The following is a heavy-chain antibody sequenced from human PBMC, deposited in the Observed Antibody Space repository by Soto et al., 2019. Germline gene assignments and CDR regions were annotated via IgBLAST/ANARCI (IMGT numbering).Heavy chain of an antibody. CDR3: TRALGIVGGMWYFDY. CDR1: GFTFGDYA. J-gene: IGHJ4*02. V-gene: IGHV3-49*03. D-gene: IGHD1-26*01. CDR2: ITSKAYGETA. Sequence: EVQLVESGGGLVEPGRSLRLSCESSGFTFGDYAMSWFRQAPGKGPEWVAFITSKAYGETAEDAASVRGRFTISRDDSKSIADLQMNSLETEDTAVYHCTRALGIVGGMWYFDYWGQGTLVSVSS.